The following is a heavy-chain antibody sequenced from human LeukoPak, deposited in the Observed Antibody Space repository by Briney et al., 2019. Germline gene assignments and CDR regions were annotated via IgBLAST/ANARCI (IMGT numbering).Heavy chain of an antibody. CDR3: AKEGTWFGTLPFDS. CDR2: ISGSGGGT. D-gene: IGHD3-10*01. V-gene: IGHV3-23*01. CDR1: GFPFSGYV. J-gene: IGHJ4*02. Sequence: GGSLRLSCAASGFPFSGYVMNWVRQAPGRGLEWVSGISGSGGGTHYADSVKGRFTISRDNSKNTVYLQMNSLGADDTAVYYCAKEGTWFGTLPFDSWGRGILVIVSS.